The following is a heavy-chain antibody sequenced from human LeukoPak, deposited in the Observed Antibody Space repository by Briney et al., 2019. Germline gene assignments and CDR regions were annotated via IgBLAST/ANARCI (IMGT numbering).Heavy chain of an antibody. CDR3: AWFIHTRYYFDY. CDR2: VIYNGVNT. Sequence: PGGSLRLSCVGSGFIFSTYAMNWVRQAPGKRPEWVSSVIYNGVNTYYADSVKGRFTISRDNSKNTLYLQMNSLRAEDTAVYYCAWFIHTRYYFDYWGQGTLVTVSS. V-gene: IGHV3-23*01. CDR1: GFIFSTYA. J-gene: IGHJ4*02. D-gene: IGHD2-21*01.